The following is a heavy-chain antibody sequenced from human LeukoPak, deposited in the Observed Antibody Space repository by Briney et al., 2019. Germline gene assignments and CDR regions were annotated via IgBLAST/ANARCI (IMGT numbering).Heavy chain of an antibody. CDR1: GFTFSNYG. CDR2: ISYDGSNK. V-gene: IGHV3-30*03. Sequence: GRSLRLSCAASGFTFSNYGMHWVRQAPGKGLEWVTLISYDGSNKYYVDSVKGRFTISRDNAKNSLYLQMNSLRAEDTAVYYCGRDNTALDIWGQGTMVTVSS. D-gene: IGHD2/OR15-2a*01. CDR3: GRDNTALDI. J-gene: IGHJ3*02.